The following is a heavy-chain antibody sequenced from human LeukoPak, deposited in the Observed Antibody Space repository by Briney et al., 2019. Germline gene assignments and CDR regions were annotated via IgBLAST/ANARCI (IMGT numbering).Heavy chain of an antibody. CDR1: GYTFTTYY. CDR2: INLSGGST. J-gene: IGHJ1*01. V-gene: IGHV1-46*01. CDR3: AREGYCSGASCHSGAHFQH. D-gene: IGHD2-15*01. Sequence: ASVKVSCKASGYTFTTYYMHWLRQAPGQGPEWMGIINLSGGSTTYAQKFQGRVTMTRDMSTSTVYMELSSLRSADTAVYYCAREGYCSGASCHSGAHFQHWGQGTLVTVSS.